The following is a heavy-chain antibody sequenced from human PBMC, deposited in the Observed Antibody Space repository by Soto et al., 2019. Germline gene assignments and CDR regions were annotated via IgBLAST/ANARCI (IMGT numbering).Heavy chain of an antibody. V-gene: IGHV3-33*03. CDR3: AKEKNWRFWSGHYGMDV. CDR1: GFTFSSYG. D-gene: IGHD3-3*01. J-gene: IGHJ6*02. CDR2: IWYDGSNK. Sequence: PGGSLRLSCAASGFTFSSYGMHWVRQAPGKGLEWVAVIWYDGSNKYYADSVKGRFTISRDNSKNSLYLQMNSLRTEDTALYYCAKEKNWRFWSGHYGMDVWGQGTTVTVSS.